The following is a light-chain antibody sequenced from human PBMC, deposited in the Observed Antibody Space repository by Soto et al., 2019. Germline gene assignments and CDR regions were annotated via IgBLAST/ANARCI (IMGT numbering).Light chain of an antibody. Sequence: EIVMTQSAATLSVSPGERASLSCRASQIVSSSLAWYQQKPGQAPRLLIYGASTRAPGIPARFSGSGSGTEFPLTISSLQSEDAAVYYCQQYNNWPPAFGGGTKVEIK. CDR1: QIVSSS. J-gene: IGKJ4*01. CDR2: GAS. CDR3: QQYNNWPPA. V-gene: IGKV3-15*01.